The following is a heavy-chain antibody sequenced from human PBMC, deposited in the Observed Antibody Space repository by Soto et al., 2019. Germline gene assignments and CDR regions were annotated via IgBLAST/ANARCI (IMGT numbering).Heavy chain of an antibody. D-gene: IGHD6-13*01. CDR3: ASGIAAAGKISYFDY. CDR2: IYPGDSDT. J-gene: IGHJ4*02. V-gene: IGHV5-51*07. Sequence: PGESLKISCKGSGYSFTSYWIGWVHQMPGKGLEWMGIIYPGDSDTRYSPSFQGQVTISADKSISTAYLQWSSLKASDTAMYYCASGIAAAGKISYFDYWGQGTLVTVSS. CDR1: GYSFTSYW.